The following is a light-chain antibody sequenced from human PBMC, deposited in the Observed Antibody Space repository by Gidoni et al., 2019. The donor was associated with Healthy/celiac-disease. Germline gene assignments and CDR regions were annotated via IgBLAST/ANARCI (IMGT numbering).Light chain of an antibody. CDR1: QSISSY. Sequence: DIQMTQSPSSLSASVGDRVTITCRASQSISSYLNWYQQKPGKAPKLLIYAASSLKSGVPSRFSGSGSGTDFTLTTSSLQPEDFATYYCQQSYSTPQTFGQGTKVEIK. V-gene: IGKV1-39*01. CDR2: AAS. J-gene: IGKJ1*01. CDR3: QQSYSTPQT.